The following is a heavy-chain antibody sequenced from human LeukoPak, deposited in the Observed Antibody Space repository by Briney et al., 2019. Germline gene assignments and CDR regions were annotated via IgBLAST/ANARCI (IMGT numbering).Heavy chain of an antibody. CDR3: ARESDYGDYVSPYFDY. D-gene: IGHD4-17*01. V-gene: IGHV1-46*01. CDR2: INPSGGST. Sequence: GASVKVSCKASGYTFTSYYMHWVRQAPGQGLEWMGIINPSGGSTSYAQKFQGRVTMTRDMSTSTVYMEVSRLRSEDTAVYYCARESDYGDYVSPYFDYWGQGTLVTVSS. J-gene: IGHJ4*02. CDR1: GYTFTSYY.